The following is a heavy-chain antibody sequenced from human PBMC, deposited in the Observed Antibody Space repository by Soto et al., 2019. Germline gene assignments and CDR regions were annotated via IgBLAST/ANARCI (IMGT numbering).Heavy chain of an antibody. CDR2: IRKKVNSYTT. D-gene: IGHD3-16*01. CDR3: ARDVGGAPYVDL. J-gene: IGHJ2*01. CDR1: GFIFSDQY. Sequence: EMQLVESGGRLVQPGGSLRLSCAASGFIFSDQYMDWVRQAPGKGLEWVGRIRKKVNSYTTEYAASVKGRFTVSRDDSKNSLYLHMNSLKTEDTAVYYCARDVGGAPYVDLWGRGTLVTVSS. V-gene: IGHV3-72*01.